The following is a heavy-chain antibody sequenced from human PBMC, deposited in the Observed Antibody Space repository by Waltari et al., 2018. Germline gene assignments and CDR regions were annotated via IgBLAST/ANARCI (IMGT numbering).Heavy chain of an antibody. CDR2: ISGSSGST. D-gene: IGHD3-22*01. J-gene: IGHJ4*02. CDR3: AKDLHYDSSGYPSY. V-gene: IGHV3-23*01. CDR1: GFTFSSYA. Sequence: EVQLLESGGGLVQPGGSLRLSCAASGFTFSSYAMSWVRQAPGKGLEWVSAISGSSGSTYYADSVKGRFTISRDNSKNTLYLQMNSLRAEDTAVYYCAKDLHYDSSGYPSYWGQGTLVTVSS.